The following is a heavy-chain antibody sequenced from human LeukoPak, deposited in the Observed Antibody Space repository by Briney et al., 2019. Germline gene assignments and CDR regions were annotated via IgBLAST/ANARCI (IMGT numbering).Heavy chain of an antibody. D-gene: IGHD3-22*01. J-gene: IGHJ4*02. CDR2: INHSGST. V-gene: IGHV4-34*01. CDR3: AKGPPPGYYDSSGDHN. Sequence: SETLSLTCAVYGGSFSGYYCSWIRQPPGKGLEWIGEINHSGSTNYNPSLKSRVTISVDTSKNQFSLKLSSVTAADTALYYCAKGPPPGYYDSSGDHNWGQGTLVTVSS. CDR1: GGSFSGYY.